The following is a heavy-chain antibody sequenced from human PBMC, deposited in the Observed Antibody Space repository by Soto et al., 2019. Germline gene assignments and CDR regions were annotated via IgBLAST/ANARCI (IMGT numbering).Heavy chain of an antibody. CDR3: ASHTPDSSYYYYGMDV. CDR2: IYPGDSDT. CDR1: GYSFTSYW. J-gene: IGHJ6*02. V-gene: IGHV5-51*01. D-gene: IGHD6-13*01. Sequence: GESLKISCKGSGYSFTSYWIGWVRQMPGKGLEWMGIIYPGDSDTRYSPSFQGQVTISADKSISTAYLQWSSLKASDTAMYYCASHTPDSSYYYYGMDVWGQGTTVTVSS.